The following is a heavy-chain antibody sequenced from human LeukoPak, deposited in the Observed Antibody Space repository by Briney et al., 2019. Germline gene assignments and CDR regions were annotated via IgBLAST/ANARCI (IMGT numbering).Heavy chain of an antibody. J-gene: IGHJ4*02. Sequence: GSLRLSCAASGFTFSSNGMHWVRQAPGKGLEWIGEINHSGSTNYNPSLKSRVTISVDTSKNQFSLKLSSVTAADTAVYYSARETDDYGDRSFDYWGQGTLVTVSS. D-gene: IGHD4-17*01. CDR2: INHSGST. V-gene: IGHV4-34*01. CDR3: ARETDDYGDRSFDY. CDR1: GFTFSSNG.